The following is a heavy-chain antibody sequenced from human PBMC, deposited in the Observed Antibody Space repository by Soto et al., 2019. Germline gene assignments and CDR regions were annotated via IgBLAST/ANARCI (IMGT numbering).Heavy chain of an antibody. J-gene: IGHJ5*02. CDR2: ISAYNRNT. V-gene: IGHV1-18*01. Sequence: ASGKVCCKASGYTFPSCGSSLVRQDPEQGLEWMGWISAYNRNTNYAQKLQGRVTMTTDTSPSTAYMELRSLRPDDTAAYSCARGNAYAILTGYYFNRFDPWGQGTLVTVSS. CDR1: GYTFPSCG. CDR3: ARGNAYAILTGYYFNRFDP. D-gene: IGHD3-9*01.